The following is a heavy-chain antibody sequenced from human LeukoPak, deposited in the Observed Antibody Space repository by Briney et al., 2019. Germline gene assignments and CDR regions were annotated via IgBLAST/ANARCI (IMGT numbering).Heavy chain of an antibody. CDR2: ISYDGSNK. Sequence: GGSLRLSCAASGFTISNYDMHWVRQAPGKGLEWVTFISYDGSNKYYADFVKGRFTISRDNSKNTLYLQMNSLRPEDTAVYYCARDSPSSGSYYGDYWGQGTLVTVSS. D-gene: IGHD1-26*01. CDR3: ARDSPSSGSYYGDY. J-gene: IGHJ4*02. V-gene: IGHV3-30-3*01. CDR1: GFTISNYD.